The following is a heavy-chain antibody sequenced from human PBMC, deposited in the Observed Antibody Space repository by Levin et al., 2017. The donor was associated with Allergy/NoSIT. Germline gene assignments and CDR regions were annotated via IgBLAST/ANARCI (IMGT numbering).Heavy chain of an antibody. Sequence: GSLRLSCTVSGGSVSSSTCYWGWIRQPPGKGPEWIGSIYYSGNTYYNPSLKSRVTISVDTSKNQFSLKLRSVTAADTAVYYCARDERGGPSDDAFEIWGQGTMVTVFS. J-gene: IGHJ3*02. CDR3: ARDERGGPSDDAFEI. CDR2: IYYSGNT. CDR1: GGSVSSSTCY. D-gene: IGHD3-10*01. V-gene: IGHV4-39*07.